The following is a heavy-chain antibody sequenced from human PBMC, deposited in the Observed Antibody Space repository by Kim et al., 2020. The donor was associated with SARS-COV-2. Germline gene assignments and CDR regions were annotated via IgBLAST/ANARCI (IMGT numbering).Heavy chain of an antibody. CDR2: ISGSGGST. J-gene: IGHJ5*02. Sequence: GGSLRLSCAASGFTFSSYAMSWVRQAPGKGLEWVSAISGSGGSTYYADSVKGRFTISRDNSKNTLYLQMNSLRAEDTAVYYCAKVPTFHCSGGSCYENWFDPWGQGTLVTVSS. D-gene: IGHD2-15*01. V-gene: IGHV3-23*01. CDR1: GFTFSSYA. CDR3: AKVPTFHCSGGSCYENWFDP.